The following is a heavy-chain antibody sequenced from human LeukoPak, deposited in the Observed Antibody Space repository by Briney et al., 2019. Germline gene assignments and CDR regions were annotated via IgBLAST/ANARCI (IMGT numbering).Heavy chain of an antibody. CDR1: GYSFFSNYW. V-gene: IGHV5-51*01. CDR2: LYPGDSDS. J-gene: IGHJ4*02. D-gene: IGHD5-24*01. Sequence: GESLTIYCKAYGYSFFSNYWIAWVRQMPGKGLEWMGILYPGDSDSRYSPSFQGQVTISADRSISTAYLHWSSLKVSDTAMYYCARASRDGYNQNFDYWGQGTLVTVSS. CDR3: ARASRDGYNQNFDY.